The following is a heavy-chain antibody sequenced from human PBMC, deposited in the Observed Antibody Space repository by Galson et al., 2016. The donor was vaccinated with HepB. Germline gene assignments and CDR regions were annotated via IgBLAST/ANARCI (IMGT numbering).Heavy chain of an antibody. CDR2: IYSGGST. D-gene: IGHD1-26*01. V-gene: IGHV3-53*01. J-gene: IGHJ4*02. Sequence: SLRLSCAASGFTVSSSYMSWVRQAPGKGLEWVSVIYSGGSTYYADSVKGRFTISRDNSKNTLYLQMNSLRAEDTAIYYCARDQTRRGPTTFDNWGQGTLVTVSS. CDR3: ARDQTRRGPTTFDN. CDR1: GFTVSSSY.